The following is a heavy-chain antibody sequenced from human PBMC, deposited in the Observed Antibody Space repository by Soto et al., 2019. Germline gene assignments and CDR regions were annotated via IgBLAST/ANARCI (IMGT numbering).Heavy chain of an antibody. V-gene: IGHV1-8*01. CDR2: MDPNSGNT. Sequence: GASVKVSCKASGYTFPSYDINWVRQATGQGLEWMGWMDPNSGNTGYAQKFQGRVTMTRNTSISTAYMELSSLRSEDTAVYYCARGLTGTVSDAFDIWGQGTMVTVSS. D-gene: IGHD1-1*01. CDR1: GYTFPSYD. CDR3: ARGLTGTVSDAFDI. J-gene: IGHJ3*02.